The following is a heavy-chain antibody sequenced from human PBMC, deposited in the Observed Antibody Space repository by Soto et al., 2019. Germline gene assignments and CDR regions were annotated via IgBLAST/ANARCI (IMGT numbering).Heavy chain of an antibody. J-gene: IGHJ4*02. Sequence: ASVKVSCKASGYTFTSYAMHWVRQAPGQRLEWMGWINAGNGNTKYSQKFQGRVTITRDTSASTAYMELSSLRSEDTAVYYCARDVAVAGTSFEYWGQGTLVTVSS. D-gene: IGHD6-19*01. CDR2: INAGNGNT. CDR3: ARDVAVAGTSFEY. CDR1: GYTFTSYA. V-gene: IGHV1-3*01.